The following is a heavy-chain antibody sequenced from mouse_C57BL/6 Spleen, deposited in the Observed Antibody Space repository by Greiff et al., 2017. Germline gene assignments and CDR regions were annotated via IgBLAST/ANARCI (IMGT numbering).Heavy chain of an antibody. CDR1: GYTFTSYN. CDR3: ARRILLDY. D-gene: IGHD1-1*01. Sequence: QVQLQQSGAELVRPGASVQMSCKASGYTFTSYNMHWVKQTPGQGLEWIGAIYPGNGDTSYNQKFKGKATLTVDKSSSTAYMQLSSLTSEDSAVYFCARRILLDYWGQGTTLTVSS. CDR2: IYPGNGDT. V-gene: IGHV1-12*01. J-gene: IGHJ2*01.